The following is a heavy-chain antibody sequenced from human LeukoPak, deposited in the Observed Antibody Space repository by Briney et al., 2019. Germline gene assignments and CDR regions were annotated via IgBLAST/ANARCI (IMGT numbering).Heavy chain of an antibody. CDR2: IYYSGST. CDR3: ATSWQQLIVGLDV. D-gene: IGHD6-13*01. J-gene: IGHJ6*02. CDR1: GGSISSSSYD. V-gene: IGHV4-39*07. Sequence: SSETLSLTCTVSGGSISSSSYDWGWIRQPPGKGLEWIGSIYYSGSTYYNPSLKSRVTISVDTSKNQFSLKLNSVTAADTAVYYCATSWQQLIVGLDVWGQGTTVTVSS.